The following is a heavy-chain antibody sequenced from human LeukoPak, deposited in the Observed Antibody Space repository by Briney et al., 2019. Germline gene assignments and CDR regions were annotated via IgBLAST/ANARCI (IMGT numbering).Heavy chain of an antibody. CDR2: VIPIFGSA. J-gene: IGHJ6*03. D-gene: IGHD2/OR15-2a*01. CDR1: GGTFSSYA. Sequence: SVKVSRKASGGTFSSYAISWVRQAPGQGLEWMGSVIPIFGSASYGQNFQDRVTITADESTNTAYPDLSSLRSDDTAVYYCARAQSTFDYYYYMDVWGKGTTVTVSS. CDR3: ARAQSTFDYYYYMDV. V-gene: IGHV1-69*13.